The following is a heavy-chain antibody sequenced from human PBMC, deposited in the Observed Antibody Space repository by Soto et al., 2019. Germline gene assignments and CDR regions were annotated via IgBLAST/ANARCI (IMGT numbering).Heavy chain of an antibody. J-gene: IGHJ6*02. CDR1: GGSISSSSYY. CDR2: IYYSGST. D-gene: IGHD6-13*01. Sequence: QLLESGPGLVKPSETLSLTCTVSGGSISSSSYYWGWIRQPPGKGLEWIGSIYYSGSTYYNPSLKSRVTISVDTSKNQFSLKLSSVTAADTAVYYCARHFSDSAAGIWYYYYGMDVWGQGTTVTVSS. CDR3: ARHFSDSAAGIWYYYYGMDV. V-gene: IGHV4-39*01.